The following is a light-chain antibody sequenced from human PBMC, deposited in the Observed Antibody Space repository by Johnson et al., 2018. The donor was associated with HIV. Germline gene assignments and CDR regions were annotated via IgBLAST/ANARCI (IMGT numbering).Light chain of an antibody. CDR2: DNN. CDR3: GTWDSSLSAYV. V-gene: IGLV1-51*01. CDR1: SSNIGRNY. Sequence: QSVLTQPPSVSAAPGQKVTISCSGSSSNIGRNYVSWYQQLPGTAPKLLIFDNNKRPSGTPDRFSGSKSGTSATLGITGLQTRDEADYYCGTWDSSLSAYVFGTGTKVTVL. J-gene: IGLJ1*01.